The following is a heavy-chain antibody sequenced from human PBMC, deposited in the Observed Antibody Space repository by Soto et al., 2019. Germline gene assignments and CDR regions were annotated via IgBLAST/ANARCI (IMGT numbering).Heavy chain of an antibody. CDR3: ARDQYCSSTSCSLYGMDV. Sequence: GSLRLSCAASGFIFSSYAMIWVRQAPGKGLEWVAVISYDGSNKYYADSVKGRFTISRDNSKNTLYLQMNSLRAEDTAVYYCARDQYCSSTSCSLYGMDVWGQGTTVTVSS. CDR2: ISYDGSNK. V-gene: IGHV3-30-3*01. CDR1: GFIFSSYA. J-gene: IGHJ6*02. D-gene: IGHD2-2*01.